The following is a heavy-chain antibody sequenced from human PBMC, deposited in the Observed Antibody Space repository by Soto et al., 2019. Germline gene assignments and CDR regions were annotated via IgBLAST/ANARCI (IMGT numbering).Heavy chain of an antibody. Sequence: PGGSLRLSCAASGFTFSSYEMNWVRQAPGKGLEWVSYISSSGSTIYYADSVKGRFTISRDNAKNSLYLQMNSLRSDDTAVYYCAVPELTSPAYCGGDCSSLGGYYGMDVWGQGTTVTVSS. D-gene: IGHD2-21*02. J-gene: IGHJ6*02. CDR1: GFTFSSYE. V-gene: IGHV3-48*03. CDR3: AVPELTSPAYCGGDCSSLGGYYGMDV. CDR2: ISSSGSTI.